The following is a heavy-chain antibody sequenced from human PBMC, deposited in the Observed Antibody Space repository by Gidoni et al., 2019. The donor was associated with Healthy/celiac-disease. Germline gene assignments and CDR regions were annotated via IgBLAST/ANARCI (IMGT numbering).Heavy chain of an antibody. CDR1: GFTFSSYG. Sequence: QVQLVESGGGVVQPGRSLRISCAASGFTFSSYGMHWVRQAPGKGLEWVAVISYDGSNKYYADSVKGRFTISRDNSKNTLYLQMNSLRAEDTAVYYCADTFGDWGQGTLVTVSS. CDR2: ISYDGSNK. J-gene: IGHJ4*02. CDR3: ADTFGD. V-gene: IGHV3-30*03. D-gene: IGHD3-16*01.